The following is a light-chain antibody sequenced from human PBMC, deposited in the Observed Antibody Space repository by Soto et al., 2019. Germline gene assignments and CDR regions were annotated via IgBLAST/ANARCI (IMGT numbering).Light chain of an antibody. CDR3: SSYSYLDIPVL. J-gene: IGLJ2*01. V-gene: IGLV2-14*01. Sequence: SVLTQPASVSGSPGQSITISCTGTDTDIGNYNYVSWYQQYPGKAPKLLIYEVVRRPSGVSNRFSGSKSGNTASLTISGLQPEDEADYYCSSYSYLDIPVLLGGGTQLTVL. CDR1: DTDIGNYNY. CDR2: EVV.